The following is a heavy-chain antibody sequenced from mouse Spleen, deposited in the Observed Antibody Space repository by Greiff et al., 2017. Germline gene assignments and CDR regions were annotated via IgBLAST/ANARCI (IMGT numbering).Heavy chain of an antibody. Sequence: VQLQQPGAELVRPGSSVKLSCKASGYTFTSYWMHWVKQRPIQGLEWIGNIDPSDSETHYNQKFKDKATLTVDKSSSTAYMQLSSLTSEDSAVYYCARGKNYYGSSSFAYWGQGTLVTVSA. CDR3: ARGKNYYGSSSFAY. D-gene: IGHD1-1*01. CDR1: GYTFTSYW. CDR2: IDPSDSET. J-gene: IGHJ3*01. V-gene: IGHV1-52*01.